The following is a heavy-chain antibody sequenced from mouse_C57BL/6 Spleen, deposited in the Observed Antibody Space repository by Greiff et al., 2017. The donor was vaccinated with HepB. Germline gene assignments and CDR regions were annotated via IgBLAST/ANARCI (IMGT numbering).Heavy chain of an antibody. V-gene: IGHV1-50*01. J-gene: IGHJ2*01. CDR3: ARGRYFDY. Sequence: VQLQQPGAELVKPGASVKLSCKASGYTFTSYWMQWVKQRPGQGLEWFGEIDPSDSYTNYNQKFKGKATLTVDTSSSTAYMQLSSLTSEDSAVYYCARGRYFDYWGQGTTLTVSS. CDR2: IDPSDSYT. CDR1: GYTFTSYW.